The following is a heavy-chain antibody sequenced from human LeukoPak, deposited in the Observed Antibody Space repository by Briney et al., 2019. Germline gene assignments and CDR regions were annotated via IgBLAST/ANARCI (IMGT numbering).Heavy chain of an antibody. D-gene: IGHD3-10*01. J-gene: IGHJ4*02. CDR2: IRYDGRNE. CDR3: AKEERVAYGSGSYSFDY. V-gene: IGHV3-30*02. CDR1: GFSFSSYG. Sequence: GGSLRLSCAASGFSFSSYGMHWVRQAPGRGLEWVAFIRYDGRNEQYAESVKGRFTISRDNSKNTLYLQMSSLGAEDTALYYRAKEERVAYGSGSYSFDYWGQGTLVTVSS.